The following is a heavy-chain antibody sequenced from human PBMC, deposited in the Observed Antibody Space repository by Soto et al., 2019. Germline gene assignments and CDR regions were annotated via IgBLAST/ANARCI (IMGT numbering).Heavy chain of an antibody. J-gene: IGHJ3*02. Sequence: EEQLLQSGGGLVQPGGSLRLSCAASGFTFSSYAMSWVRQPPGKGLEWVSTIGVSGSSTYNTDSAKGRFTISRDNSRKTLFLQMNTLRAEDTALYYCAKASYGDTDAFDIWGHGTMVTVSS. CDR1: GFTFSSYA. CDR2: IGVSGSST. CDR3: AKASYGDTDAFDI. D-gene: IGHD2-21*02. V-gene: IGHV3-23*01.